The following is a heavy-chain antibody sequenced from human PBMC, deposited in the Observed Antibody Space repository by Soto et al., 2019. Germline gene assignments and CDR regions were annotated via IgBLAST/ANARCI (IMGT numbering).Heavy chain of an antibody. CDR1: GGSISSGDYY. Sequence: ASETLSLTCTVSGGSISSGDYYWSWIRQPPGKGLEWIGYIYYSGSTYYNPSLKSRVTISVDTSKNQFSLKLSSVTAADTAVYYCARVYYYDSSGAPGMDVWGQGTTVTVSS. CDR2: IYYSGST. J-gene: IGHJ6*02. V-gene: IGHV4-30-4*01. CDR3: ARVYYYDSSGAPGMDV. D-gene: IGHD3-22*01.